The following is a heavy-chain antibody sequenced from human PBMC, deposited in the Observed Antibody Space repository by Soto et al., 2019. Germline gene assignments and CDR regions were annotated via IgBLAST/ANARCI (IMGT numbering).Heavy chain of an antibody. D-gene: IGHD3-22*01. Sequence: XESLKTSFKGSGYSFSGYWLNWVRQNPGKGLEWMGRIDPSDSQTYYSPSFRGHVTISATKSITTVFLQWSSLRAPDTAMYYCARQIYDSDTGPNFQYYFDSWGQGTPVTVSS. CDR1: GYSFSGYW. CDR3: ARQIYDSDTGPNFQYYFDS. CDR2: IDPSDSQT. V-gene: IGHV5-10-1*01. J-gene: IGHJ4*02.